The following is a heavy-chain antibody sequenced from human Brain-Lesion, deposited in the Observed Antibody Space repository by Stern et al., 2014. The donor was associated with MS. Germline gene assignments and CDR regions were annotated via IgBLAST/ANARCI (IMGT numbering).Heavy chain of an antibody. V-gene: IGHV4-39*01. CDR1: GGSISSSSDY. J-gene: IGHJ5*02. D-gene: IGHD3-10*01. Sequence: VQLVQSGPGLVKPSETLSLICTVSGGSISSSSDYWGWIRQPPGKGLEWIGNIHYSGSTYYNPSLKRRVTISVDPSKNPFSLHRPSVPAADTAVYYCARHLFGGMYYNWFDPWGQGTLVTVSS. CDR3: ARHLFGGMYYNWFDP. CDR2: IHYSGST.